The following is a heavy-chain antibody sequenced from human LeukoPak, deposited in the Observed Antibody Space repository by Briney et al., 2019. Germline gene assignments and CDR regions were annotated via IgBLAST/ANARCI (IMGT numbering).Heavy chain of an antibody. CDR1: GFTFSSYA. J-gene: IGHJ3*02. Sequence: GGSLRLSCAASGFTFSSYAMTWVRQAPGKGLEWISAISGSAYSTSYADSVKGRFTISRDNSKNTLYLQMNSLRAEDTAIYYCVRNTSGFKLGDAFDIWGQGTMVTVSS. CDR3: VRNTSGFKLGDAFDI. D-gene: IGHD3-22*01. V-gene: IGHV3-23*01. CDR2: ISGSAYST.